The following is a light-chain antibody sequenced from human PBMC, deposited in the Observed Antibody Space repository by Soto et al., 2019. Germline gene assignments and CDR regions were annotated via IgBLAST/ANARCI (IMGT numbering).Light chain of an antibody. CDR3: QQYEQTPPWT. CDR1: QGISSY. CDR2: AAS. V-gene: IGKV1-9*01. J-gene: IGKJ1*01. Sequence: IQLTQSPSSLSASVGDRVTITCRASQGISSYLAWYQQKPGKAPKLLIYAASTLQSGVPSRFSGSGSGTEFTLTISSLQSEDFAVYFCQQYEQTPPWTFGRGTKVDIK.